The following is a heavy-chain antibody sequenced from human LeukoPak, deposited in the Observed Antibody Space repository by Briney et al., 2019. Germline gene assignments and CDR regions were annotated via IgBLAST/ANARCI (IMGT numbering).Heavy chain of an antibody. CDR2: IYPADSDI. V-gene: IGHV5-51*01. CDR1: GYSINNYW. D-gene: IGHD2-15*01. J-gene: IGHJ5*02. CDR3: ARQEYCSGGSCYTWFDP. Sequence: GESLKISCKGSGYSINNYWIGWVRQMPGKGLEWMGIIYPADSDIRYSPSFQGQVTISADKSISTAYLQWSSLKASDTAMYYCARQEYCSGGSCYTWFDPWGQGTLVNVSS.